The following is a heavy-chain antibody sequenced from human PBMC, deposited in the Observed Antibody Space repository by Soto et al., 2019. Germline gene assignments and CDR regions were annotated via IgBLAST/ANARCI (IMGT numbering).Heavy chain of an antibody. D-gene: IGHD5-12*01. CDR1: GLTVSGKKY. CDR2: VYDLDGT. CDR3: ATWHLREHAYDI. V-gene: IGHV3-53*01. J-gene: IGHJ3*02. Sequence: DVQLVESGGGLIQPGGSLRLSCVASGLTVSGKKYMAWFRQAPGKGPEWVSGVYDLDGTYYADSVRGRFTTSIDSSRTTVYLPMRDLGPEDTALYFCATWHLREHAYDIWGQGTMVTVSS.